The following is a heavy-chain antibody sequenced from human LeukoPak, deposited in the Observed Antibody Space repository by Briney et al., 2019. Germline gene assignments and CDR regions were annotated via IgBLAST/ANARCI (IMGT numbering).Heavy chain of an antibody. CDR1: GGSIGSYY. D-gene: IGHD2-21*02. CDR3: ARHRVVTAIGTGYFDY. V-gene: IGHV4-59*08. CDR2: IYYSGSI. J-gene: IGHJ4*02. Sequence: SETLSLTCTVSGGSIGSYYWSWIRQPPGKGLEWIGYIYYSGSINYNPSLKSRVTISVDTSKNQFSLKLSSVTAADTAVYYCARHRVVTAIGTGYFDYWGQGTLVTVSS.